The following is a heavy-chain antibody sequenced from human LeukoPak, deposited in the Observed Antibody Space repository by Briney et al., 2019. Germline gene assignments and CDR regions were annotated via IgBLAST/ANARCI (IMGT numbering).Heavy chain of an antibody. CDR3: ARGQRAHVEWSNYMDV. D-gene: IGHD3-3*01. CDR2: ISYDGSNK. J-gene: IGHJ6*03. V-gene: IGHV3-30*04. Sequence: AGGSLRLSCAASGFTFSSYAMHWVRQAPGKGLEWVAVISYDGSNKYYADSVKGRFTISRDNSKNTLYLQMNSLRAEDTAVYYCARGQRAHVEWSNYMDVWGKGTTVIVSS. CDR1: GFTFSSYA.